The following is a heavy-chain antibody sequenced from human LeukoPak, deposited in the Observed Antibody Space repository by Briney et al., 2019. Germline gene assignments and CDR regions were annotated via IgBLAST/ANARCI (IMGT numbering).Heavy chain of an antibody. D-gene: IGHD3-10*01. J-gene: IGHJ6*02. V-gene: IGHV3-23*01. CDR1: GFTFSTYA. CDR3: ARVMDMVRGVGLRYYYYYGLDV. Sequence: GGSLRLSCAASGFTFSTYAMTWVRQAPGKGLEWVSASTGSGGTTYYADSVMGRFTISRDNSKNTLYLQMISLRAEDTAVYYCARVMDMVRGVGLRYYYYYGLDVWGQGTTVTVSS. CDR2: STGSGGTT.